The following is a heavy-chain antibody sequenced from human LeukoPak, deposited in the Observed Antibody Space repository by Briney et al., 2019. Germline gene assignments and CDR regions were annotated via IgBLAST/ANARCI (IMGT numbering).Heavy chain of an antibody. J-gene: IGHJ4*02. CDR3: ARGPPNRGYDY. CDR2: MSPNSGNT. V-gene: IGHV1-8*01. D-gene: IGHD7-27*01. CDR1: GYTFISYD. Sequence: ASVKVSCKASGYTFISYDINWVRQATGQGPEWMGWMSPNSGNTGYAQKFQGRVTMTRDTSISTAYMELSGLISEDTAVYYCARGPPNRGYDYWGQGTLVTVSS.